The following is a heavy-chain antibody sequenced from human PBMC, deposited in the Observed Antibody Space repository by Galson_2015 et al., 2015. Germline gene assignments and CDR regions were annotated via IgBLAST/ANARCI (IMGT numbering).Heavy chain of an antibody. V-gene: IGHV3-30*04. CDR1: GFTFSNYA. CDR2: ISYDGSNK. Sequence: PLRLSCAAYGFTFSNYAMHWVRQAPGKGLEWVAVISYDGSNKHYADSVKGRFTVSRDNSKNTLYLQMNSLRAEDTGVYYSARDLGDGFLYYYGMYVWGQGTTVTVSS. D-gene: IGHD2-21*02. CDR3: ARDLGDGFLYYYGMYV. J-gene: IGHJ6*02.